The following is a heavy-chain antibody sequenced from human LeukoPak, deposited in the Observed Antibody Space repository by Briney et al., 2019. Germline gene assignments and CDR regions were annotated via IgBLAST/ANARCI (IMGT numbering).Heavy chain of an antibody. CDR2: ISRSGSTK. CDR1: GFTFSDYN. D-gene: IGHD3-9*01. CDR3: ARHLSKLRYFDWQNWFDP. J-gene: IGHJ5*02. Sequence: GGSLRLSCAASGFTFSDYNMRWIRQAPGKGLEWVSSISRSGSTKYYADSVKGRFTISRDNAKNSLFLQMNSLRAEDTAVYYCARHLSKLRYFDWQNWFDPWGQGTLVTVSS. V-gene: IGHV3-11*01.